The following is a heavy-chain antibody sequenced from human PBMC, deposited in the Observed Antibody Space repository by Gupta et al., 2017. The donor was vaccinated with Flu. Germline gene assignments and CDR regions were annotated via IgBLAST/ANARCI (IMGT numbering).Heavy chain of an antibody. Sequence: EVQLLESGGGLVQPGGSLRLSCAASGFTFSSYAMSWVRQAPRKGLEWVSAISGSGGSTYYADSVKGRFTISRDNSKNTLYLQMNSLRAEDTAVYYCAKALYGDYVLLDYWGQGTLVTVSS. D-gene: IGHD4-17*01. CDR3: AKALYGDYVLLDY. V-gene: IGHV3-23*01. CDR1: GFTFSSYA. CDR2: ISGSGGST. J-gene: IGHJ4*02.